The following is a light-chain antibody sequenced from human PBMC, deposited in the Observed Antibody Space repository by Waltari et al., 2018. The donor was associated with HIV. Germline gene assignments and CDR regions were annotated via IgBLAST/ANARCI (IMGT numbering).Light chain of an antibody. CDR1: TIVRKS. Sequence: SSVLTQPPSVSVAPGQTARITRGGITIVRKSVSWYQQKPGQAPVLVVYDDSDRPSGIPERFSGSNSGNTATLTISRVEAGDEADYYCQVWDSSSDHHYVFGTGTKVTVL. J-gene: IGLJ1*01. V-gene: IGLV3-21*02. CDR3: QVWDSSSDHHYV. CDR2: DDS.